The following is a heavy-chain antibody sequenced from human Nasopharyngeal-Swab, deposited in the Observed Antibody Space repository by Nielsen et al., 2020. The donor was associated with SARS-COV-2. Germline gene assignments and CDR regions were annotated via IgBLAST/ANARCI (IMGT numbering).Heavy chain of an antibody. CDR3: ARRRGITIFGVANWEKRATTDAPRMDV. CDR2: INPNSGGT. Sequence: ASVKVSCKASGYTFTGYYMHWVRQAPGQGLEWMGWINPNSGGTNYAQKFQGWVTMTRDTSISTAYMELSRLRSDDTAVYYCARRRGITIFGVANWEKRATTDAPRMDVWGQGTTVTVSS. CDR1: GYTFTGYY. J-gene: IGHJ6*02. D-gene: IGHD3-3*01. V-gene: IGHV1-2*04.